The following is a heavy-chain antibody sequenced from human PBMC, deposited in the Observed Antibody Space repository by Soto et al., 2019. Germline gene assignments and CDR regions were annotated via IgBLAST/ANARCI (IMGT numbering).Heavy chain of an antibody. Sequence: PSETLSLTCAAYGGSFSGYYWSWIRQPPGKGLEWIGEINHSGSTNYNPSRKSRVTISVDTSKNQFSLKLSSVTAADTAVYYCARKGTLYYYDSSGYLLDYWGQGTLVTVSS. CDR1: GGSFSGYY. D-gene: IGHD3-22*01. J-gene: IGHJ4*02. CDR3: ARKGTLYYYDSSGYLLDY. CDR2: INHSGST. V-gene: IGHV4-34*01.